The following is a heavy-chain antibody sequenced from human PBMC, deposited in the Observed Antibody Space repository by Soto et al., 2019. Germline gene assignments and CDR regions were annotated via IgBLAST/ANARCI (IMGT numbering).Heavy chain of an antibody. Sequence: GGSLRLSCEASGFTFSDYDMTYIRQAPGKGLEYISYISSSGSTIYYADSVKGRFIVSRDTAKKSLYLQLTRLRVDDTAVYYCARGIYAFDLWGQGTLVTVSS. D-gene: IGHD2-2*02. V-gene: IGHV3-11*01. CDR2: ISSSGSTI. CDR3: ARGIYAFDL. CDR1: GFTFSDYD. J-gene: IGHJ4*02.